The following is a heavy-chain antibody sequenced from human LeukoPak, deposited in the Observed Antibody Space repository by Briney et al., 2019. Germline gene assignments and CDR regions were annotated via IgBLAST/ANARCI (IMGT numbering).Heavy chain of an antibody. Sequence: GGSLRLSCAASGFTFDDYAMHWVRQAPGKGLEWVSAISGSGGSTYYADSVKGRFTISRDNSKNTLYLQMNSLRAEDTAVYYCAKAYSSGWSPSLDYWGQGTLVTVSS. CDR1: GFTFDDYA. J-gene: IGHJ4*02. CDR3: AKAYSSGWSPSLDY. CDR2: ISGSGGST. V-gene: IGHV3-23*01. D-gene: IGHD6-19*01.